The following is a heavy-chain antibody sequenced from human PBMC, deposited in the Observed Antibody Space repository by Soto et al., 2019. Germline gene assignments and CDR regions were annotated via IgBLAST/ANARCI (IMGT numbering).Heavy chain of an antibody. J-gene: IGHJ4*02. D-gene: IGHD5-12*01. CDR3: ASAYGGYADD. CDR2: IYYSGST. V-gene: IGHV4-59*01. CDR1: GGSISSYY. Sequence: QVQLQESGPGLVKPSETLSLTCTVSGGSISSYYWSWIRQPPGKGLEWIGYIYYSGSTNYNPSLKSLVTISVDTSKNQFSLKLSSVTAADTAVYYCASAYGGYADDWGQGALVTVSS.